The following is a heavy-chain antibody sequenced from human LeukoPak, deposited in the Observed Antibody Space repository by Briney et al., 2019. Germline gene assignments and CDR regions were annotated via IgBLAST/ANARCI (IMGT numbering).Heavy chain of an antibody. CDR2: INHSGST. V-gene: IGHV4-34*01. Sequence: SETLSVTCAVYGGSFSGYYWSWIRQPPGKGLEWIGEINHSGSTNYNPSLKSRVTISVDTSKNQFSLKLSSVTAADTAVYYCARARYFDWSSFDYWGQGTLVTVSS. D-gene: IGHD3-9*01. J-gene: IGHJ4*02. CDR3: ARARYFDWSSFDY. CDR1: GGSFSGYY.